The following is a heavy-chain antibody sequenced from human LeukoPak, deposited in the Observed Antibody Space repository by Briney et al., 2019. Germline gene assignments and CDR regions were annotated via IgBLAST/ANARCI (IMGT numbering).Heavy chain of an antibody. CDR2: ISAYNGNT. CDR3: ARDRCSSTSCYVGYYYMDV. J-gene: IGHJ6*03. CDR1: GYTFTSYG. V-gene: IGHV1-18*01. Sequence: ASVKVSCKASGYTFTSYGISWVRQAPGQGLEWMGWISAYNGNTNYAQKFQGRVTMTTDTSTSTAYMELRSLRSDDTAVYYCARDRCSSTSCYVGYYYMDVWGKGTTVTVSS. D-gene: IGHD2-2*01.